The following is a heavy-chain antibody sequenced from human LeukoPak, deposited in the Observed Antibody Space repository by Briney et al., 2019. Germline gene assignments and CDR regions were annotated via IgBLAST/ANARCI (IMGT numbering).Heavy chain of an antibody. V-gene: IGHV3-30*03. D-gene: IGHD6-13*01. CDR1: GFTFSSYG. Sequence: GGSLRLSCAASGFTFSSYGMHWVRQAPGKGLEWVAVISYDGSNKYYADSVKGRFTISRDNSKNTLYLQMNSLRAEDTAVYCCARASSSWQFDYWGQGTLVTVSS. CDR2: ISYDGSNK. J-gene: IGHJ4*02. CDR3: ARASSSWQFDY.